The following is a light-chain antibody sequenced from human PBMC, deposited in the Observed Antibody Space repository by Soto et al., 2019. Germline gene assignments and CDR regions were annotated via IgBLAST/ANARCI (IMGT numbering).Light chain of an antibody. CDR1: SSDVGAYNF. Sequence: HSALAQPASVSGSPGQSITISCTGTSSDVGAYNFVSWHQQHPGKAPKLMIYNVYDRPSGISYRFSGSKSGNTASLTISGLQGEYEADYYCSAYTVSRTYVFGTGTKVTVL. J-gene: IGLJ1*01. CDR2: NVY. V-gene: IGLV2-14*03. CDR3: SAYTVSRTYV.